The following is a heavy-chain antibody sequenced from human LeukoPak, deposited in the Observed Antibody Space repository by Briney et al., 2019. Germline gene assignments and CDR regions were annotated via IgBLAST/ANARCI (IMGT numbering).Heavy chain of an antibody. CDR1: GFTFSNFA. V-gene: IGHV3-23*01. D-gene: IGHD6-13*01. J-gene: IGHJ5*02. Sequence: GGSLRLSCAASGFTFSNFAMMWVRQAPGTGLQWVSTITGYGATFYADSVRGRFTISRDTSMNTLFLQMNSLGAEDTAVYYCAKGAAAGKVDWFDPWGQGTLVTVSS. CDR3: AKGAAAGKVDWFDP. CDR2: ITGYGAT.